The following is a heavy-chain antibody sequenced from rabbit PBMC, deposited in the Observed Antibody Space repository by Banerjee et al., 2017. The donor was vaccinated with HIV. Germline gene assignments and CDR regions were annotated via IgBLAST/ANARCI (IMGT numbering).Heavy chain of an antibody. CDR3: ARAGYADYGDYPYYFNL. J-gene: IGHJ4*01. V-gene: IGHV1S47*01. D-gene: IGHD2-1*01. CDR2: IDPVFGSA. CDR1: GFDFSSYS. Sequence: QEQLKESGGGLVQPGGSLKLSCKASGFDFSSYSMQWVRQAPGKGLEWIGYIDPVFGSAYYATWVNGRFTISSHNAQNTVTLQMTSLTAADTATYFCARAGYADYGDYPYYFNLWGQGTLVTV.